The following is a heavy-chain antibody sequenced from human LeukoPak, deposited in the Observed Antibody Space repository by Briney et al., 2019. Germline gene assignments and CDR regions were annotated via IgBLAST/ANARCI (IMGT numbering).Heavy chain of an antibody. CDR2: LYSDGTT. CDR3: VRGMGVSMLYYFDY. Sequence: QPGGSLRLSCAASGFTFSSYAMSWVRQAPGKGLEWVSVLYSDGTTYYADSVKGRFTISRDNSKNTLYLQMNSLRAEDTAVYYCVRGMGVSMLYYFDYWGQGTLVTVSS. V-gene: IGHV3-66*02. J-gene: IGHJ4*02. CDR1: GFTFSSYA. D-gene: IGHD3-10*01.